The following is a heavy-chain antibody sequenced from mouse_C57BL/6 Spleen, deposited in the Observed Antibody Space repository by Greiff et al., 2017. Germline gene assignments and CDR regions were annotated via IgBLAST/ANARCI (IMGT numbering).Heavy chain of an antibody. J-gene: IGHJ3*01. CDR2: IYPRSGNT. Sequence: QVQLQQSGAELARPGASVKLSCKASGYTFTSYGISWVKQRTGQGLEWIGEIYPRSGNTYYNEKFKGKATLTADKSSSTAYMELRSLTSEDSAVYFCASRFITTVVATDWFAYWGQGTLVTVSA. V-gene: IGHV1-81*01. CDR1: GYTFTSYG. D-gene: IGHD1-1*01. CDR3: ASRFITTVVATDWFAY.